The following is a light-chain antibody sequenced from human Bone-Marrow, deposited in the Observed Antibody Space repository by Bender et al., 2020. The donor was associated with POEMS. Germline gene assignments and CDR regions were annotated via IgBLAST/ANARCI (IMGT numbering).Light chain of an antibody. CDR1: ARDIGLYDY. CDR3: SAWDDSLSGWV. V-gene: IGLV2-14*01. CDR2: EGS. J-gene: IGLJ3*02. Sequence: QSALTQPASVSGSLGQSITISCTGTARDIGLYDYVSWYQQHPGKAPKLIFSEGSGRPSGVSDRFSGSKSGTSASLAISELQSEDEALYYCSAWDDSLSGWVFGGGTKLTVL.